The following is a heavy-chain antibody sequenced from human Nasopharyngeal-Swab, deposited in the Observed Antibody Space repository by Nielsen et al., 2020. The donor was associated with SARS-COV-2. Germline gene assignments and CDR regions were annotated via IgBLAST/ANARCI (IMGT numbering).Heavy chain of an antibody. CDR2: INAGNGNT. D-gene: IGHD3-3*01. V-gene: IGHV1-3*01. Sequence: ASVKVSCKASGYTFTSYAMHWVRQAPGQRLEWMGWINAGNGNTKYSQKFQGRVTITRDTSASTAYMELSSLRSEDTAVYYCARERITIFGVVIIFNAFDIWGQGTMVTVSS. J-gene: IGHJ3*02. CDR1: GYTFTSYA. CDR3: ARERITIFGVVIIFNAFDI.